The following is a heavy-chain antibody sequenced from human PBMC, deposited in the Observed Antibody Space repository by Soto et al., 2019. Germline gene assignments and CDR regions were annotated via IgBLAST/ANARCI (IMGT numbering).Heavy chain of an antibody. Sequence: GGSLRLSCAASGFTVSSNYMSWVRQAPGKGLEWVSVIYSGGSTYYADSVKGRFTISRDNSKNTLYLQMNSLRAEDTAVYYCARSPWQLYGPLRGYYMDVWGKGTTVTVSS. CDR2: IYSGGST. D-gene: IGHD3-10*01. J-gene: IGHJ6*03. CDR3: ARSPWQLYGPLRGYYMDV. CDR1: GFTVSSNY. V-gene: IGHV3-66*01.